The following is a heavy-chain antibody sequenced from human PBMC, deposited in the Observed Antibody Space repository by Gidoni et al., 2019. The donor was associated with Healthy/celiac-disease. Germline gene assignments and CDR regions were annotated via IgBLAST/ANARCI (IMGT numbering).Heavy chain of an antibody. D-gene: IGHD1-26*01. CDR1: GGTFSSYT. CDR2: IIPILGIA. CDR3: ASVGANFGVGALPY. V-gene: IGHV1-69*02. J-gene: IGHJ4*02. Sequence: VKKPGSSVKVSCKASGGTFSSYTISWVRQAPGQGLEWMGRIIPILGIANYAQKFQGRVTITADKSTSTAYMELSSLRSEDTAVYYCASVGANFGVGALPYWGQGTLVTVSS.